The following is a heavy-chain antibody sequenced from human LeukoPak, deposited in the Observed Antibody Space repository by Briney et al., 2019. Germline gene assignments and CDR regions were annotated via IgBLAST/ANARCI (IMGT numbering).Heavy chain of an antibody. V-gene: IGHV4-34*01. D-gene: IGHD6-19*01. CDR3: AAGIAVAGTVY. J-gene: IGHJ4*02. Sequence: PSETLSLTCAAYGGSFSGYYWSWIRQPPGKGLEWIGEINHSGSTNYNPSLKSRVTISVDTSKNQFSLKLSSVTAANTAVYYCAAGIAVAGTVYWGQGTLVTVSS. CDR1: GGSFSGYY. CDR2: INHSGST.